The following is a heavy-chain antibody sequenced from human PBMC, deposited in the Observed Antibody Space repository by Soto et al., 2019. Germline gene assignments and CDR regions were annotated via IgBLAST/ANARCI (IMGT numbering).Heavy chain of an antibody. V-gene: IGHV2-5*02. CDR2: IYWDDDK. CDR3: AHRRSYGSGSYFDY. D-gene: IGHD3-10*01. CDR1: GFSLSTRGVG. Sequence: QITLKESGPTLVKPTQTLTLTCTFSGFSLSTRGVGVGWIRQPPGKALEWLALIYWDDDKRYSPSLKSRLTITKDTSKNQVVLTMTNMDPVDTATYYCAHRRSYGSGSYFDYWGQGTLVTVSS. J-gene: IGHJ4*02.